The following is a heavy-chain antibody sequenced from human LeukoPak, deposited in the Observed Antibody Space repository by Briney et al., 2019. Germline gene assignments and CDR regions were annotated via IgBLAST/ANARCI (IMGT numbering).Heavy chain of an antibody. J-gene: IGHJ4*02. CDR3: ATKGLGAY. D-gene: IGHD3-16*01. V-gene: IGHV3-7*05. Sequence: PGGSLRLSCAASGLTLRSYWMTWVRQAPGKGLEWVGNIGPGGRNHYVDSVKGRFTISRDDAKNSLYLQMNSLGVEDTAVYYCATKGLGAYWGQGTLVTVSS. CDR2: IGPGGRN. CDR1: GLTLRSYW.